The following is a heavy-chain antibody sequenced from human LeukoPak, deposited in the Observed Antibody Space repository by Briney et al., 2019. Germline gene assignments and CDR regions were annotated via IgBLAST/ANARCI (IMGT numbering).Heavy chain of an antibody. CDR1: GGSVSSSSFY. D-gene: IGHD1/OR15-1a*01. J-gene: IGHJ5*02. Sequence: PSETLSLTCTVSGGSVSSSSFYWGWVRQPPGKGLEWIGYIYYSGSTNYNPSLKSRVTISVDTSKNQFSLKLSSVTAADTAVYYCARVEELSGEETWGQGTLVTVSS. CDR2: IYYSGST. CDR3: ARVEELSGEET. V-gene: IGHV4-61*01.